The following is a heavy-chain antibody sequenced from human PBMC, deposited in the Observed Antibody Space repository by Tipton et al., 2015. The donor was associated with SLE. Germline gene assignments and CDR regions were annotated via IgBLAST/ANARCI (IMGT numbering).Heavy chain of an antibody. CDR1: GGAVIHNY. V-gene: IGHV4-4*09. CDR2: IHSSGTT. CDR3: ARTQYTFGGVIAPFDY. Sequence: TLSLTCSVSGGAVIHNYWSWIRQPPGKGLEWIGYIHSSGTTKYNPSLKSRVTISVDTSKNQFSLKLSSVTAADTAVYYCARTQYTFGGVIAPFDYWGQGTLVTVSS. D-gene: IGHD3-16*02. J-gene: IGHJ4*02.